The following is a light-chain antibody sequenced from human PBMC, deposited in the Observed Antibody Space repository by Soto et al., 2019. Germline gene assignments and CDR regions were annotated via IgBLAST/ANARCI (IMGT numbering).Light chain of an antibody. CDR1: QSISSY. Sequence: DSQMTLSPSTLAASGGGSVTITCRESQSISSYLNWYQQKPGKAPKLLIYAASSLQSGVPSRFSGSGSGTDFTLTISSLQPEDFATYYCQQSYSTPAWTFGQGTKVDIK. CDR2: AAS. CDR3: QQSYSTPAWT. J-gene: IGKJ1*01. V-gene: IGKV1-39*01.